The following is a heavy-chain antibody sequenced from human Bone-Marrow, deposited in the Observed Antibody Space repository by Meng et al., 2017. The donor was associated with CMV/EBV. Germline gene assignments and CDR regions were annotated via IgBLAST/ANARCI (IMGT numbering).Heavy chain of an antibody. CDR2: ISGDHGNT. Sequence: QVLFLQSGVEMKEPGASVKVSCKASGYTFNTYGISCFRQAPGQGLEWMGWISGDHGNTNYAQNFQDRVSMTTDTSTSTVYMELSSLRSDDTAVYYCARDAGNGRLTVDYWGQGTLVTASS. V-gene: IGHV1-18*01. J-gene: IGHJ4*02. D-gene: IGHD6-13*01. CDR1: GYTFNTYG. CDR3: ARDAGNGRLTVDY.